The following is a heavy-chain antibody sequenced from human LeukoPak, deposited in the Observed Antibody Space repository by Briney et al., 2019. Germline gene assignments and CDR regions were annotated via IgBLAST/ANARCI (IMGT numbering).Heavy chain of an antibody. Sequence: GASVKVSCKASGYTFTGYYMHWVRQAPGQGLEWMGWINPNSGGTNYAQKFQGRVTMTRDTSIGTAYMELSRLRSDDTAVYYCAIPLLTGDPPFDYWGQGTLVTVSS. J-gene: IGHJ4*02. V-gene: IGHV1-2*02. D-gene: IGHD7-27*01. CDR1: GYTFTGYY. CDR2: INPNSGGT. CDR3: AIPLLTGDPPFDY.